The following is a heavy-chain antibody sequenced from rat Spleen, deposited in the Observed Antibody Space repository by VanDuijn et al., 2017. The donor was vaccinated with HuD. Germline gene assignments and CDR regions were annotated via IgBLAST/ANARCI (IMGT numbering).Heavy chain of an antibody. Sequence: EVQLVESGGGLVQPGRSLKLSCVASGFTFNNYWMSWIRQAPGKGLEWVATISYDGSSTYYRDSVKGRFTISRDNTKSTLYLQMDSLRSEDTATYYCTTVVQGHGFAYWGQGTLVTVSS. V-gene: IGHV5-31*01. CDR1: GFTFNNYW. CDR2: ISYDGSST. CDR3: TTVVQGHGFAY. J-gene: IGHJ3*01. D-gene: IGHD1-1*01.